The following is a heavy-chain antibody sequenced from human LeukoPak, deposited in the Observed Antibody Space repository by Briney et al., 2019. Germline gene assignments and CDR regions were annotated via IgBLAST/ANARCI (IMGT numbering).Heavy chain of an antibody. V-gene: IGHV3-23*01. J-gene: IGHJ4*02. D-gene: IGHD3-22*01. CDR2: ISAGGLST. Sequence: SGGSLRLSCAASGFDFSSCAMSWVRQAPGKGLEWVSAISAGGLSTYYPDSVKGRFTISRDNSKNTLYLQMIGLRADDTAVYSCAKYYYDSSGYYDAAPLDSWGQGTLVTVFS. CDR1: GFDFSSCA. CDR3: AKYYYDSSGYYDAAPLDS.